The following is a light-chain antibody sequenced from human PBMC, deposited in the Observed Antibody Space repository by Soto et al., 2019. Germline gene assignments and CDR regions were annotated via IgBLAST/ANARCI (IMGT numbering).Light chain of an antibody. CDR2: EVT. CDR1: RRDVGGYNY. V-gene: IGLV2-14*01. CDR3: SSYTISNTHPFV. Sequence: QSALTQPASVSGSPGQSITISCTGTRRDVGGYNYVSWYQQYSGKSPKLLIYEVTHRPSGVSNRFSGSKSGNTASLTISGRQAGDESDYYCSSYTISNTHPFVFGTGTKVTVL. J-gene: IGLJ1*01.